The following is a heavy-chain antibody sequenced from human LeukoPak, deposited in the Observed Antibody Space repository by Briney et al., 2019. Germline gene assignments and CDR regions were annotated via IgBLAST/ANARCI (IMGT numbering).Heavy chain of an antibody. J-gene: IGHJ4*02. CDR2: IYSGGST. Sequence: RGSLRLSCAASGFTVSSDYMSWVRQAPGKGLEWVSVIYSGGSTYYADSVKGRFTISRDNSKNTLYLQMNSLRAEDTAVYYCARRIPQDYWGQGTLVTVSS. CDR3: ARRIPQDY. D-gene: IGHD2-15*01. CDR1: GFTVSSDY. V-gene: IGHV3-53*01.